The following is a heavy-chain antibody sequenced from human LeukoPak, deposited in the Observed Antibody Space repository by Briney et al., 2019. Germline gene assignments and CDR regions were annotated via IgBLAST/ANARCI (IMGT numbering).Heavy chain of an antibody. CDR2: IYYSGST. V-gene: IGHV4-39*01. CDR1: GGSISSSSFH. Sequence: SETLSLTCTVSGGSISSSSFHWGWIRQPPGKGLEWIGSIYYSGSTYYNPSLKSRVTISVDTSKNQFSLKLTSVTAADTAVYYCARQVNMDVWGKGTTVTVSS. J-gene: IGHJ6*03. CDR3: ARQVNMDV.